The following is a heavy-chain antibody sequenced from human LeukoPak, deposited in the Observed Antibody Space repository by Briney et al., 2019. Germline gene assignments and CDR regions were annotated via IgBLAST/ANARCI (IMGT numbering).Heavy chain of an antibody. CDR2: IRSSGSTI. CDR3: SRYFCRWFCDY. V-gene: IGHV3-11*04. Sequence: PGGSLRLSCAASGFTFSDYYMSWIRQAPGKGLEWVSYIRSSGSTIYYADSVKGRFTISRDNAKNSLFLQMNSLRAEDTAVYYCSRYFCRWFCDYWGQGTLVTVSS. J-gene: IGHJ4*02. D-gene: IGHD4-23*01. CDR1: GFTFSDYY.